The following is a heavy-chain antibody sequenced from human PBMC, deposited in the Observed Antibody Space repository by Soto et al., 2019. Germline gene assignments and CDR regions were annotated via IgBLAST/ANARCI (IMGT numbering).Heavy chain of an antibody. D-gene: IGHD2-2*02. Sequence: GASLKISCKGSGSSFTSYWIGWVRQMPGKGLEWMGIIYPGDSDTRYSPSFQGQVTISADKSISTAYLQWSSLKASDTAMYYCARQERYCSSSSCYINYMDVWGKGTTVTVSS. CDR2: IYPGDSDT. V-gene: IGHV5-51*01. CDR3: ARQERYCSSSSCYINYMDV. J-gene: IGHJ6*03. CDR1: GSSFTSYW.